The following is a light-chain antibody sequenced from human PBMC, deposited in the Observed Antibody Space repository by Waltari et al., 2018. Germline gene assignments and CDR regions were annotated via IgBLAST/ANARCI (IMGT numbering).Light chain of an antibody. Sequence: DIVLTQTPLSSPVTLGQPASISCRSSQSLVHSDGNTYLSWLQQRPGQPPRLLSYKLSNRFSGVPDRCSGSGAGTDFTLKISRVEAEDVGVYYCMQTTRFWTFGQGTRVEIK. CDR2: KLS. V-gene: IGKV2-24*01. CDR1: QSLVHSDGNTY. J-gene: IGKJ1*01. CDR3: MQTTRFWT.